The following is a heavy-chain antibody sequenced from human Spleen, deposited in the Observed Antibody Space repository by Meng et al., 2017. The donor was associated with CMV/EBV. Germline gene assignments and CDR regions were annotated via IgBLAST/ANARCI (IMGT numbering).Heavy chain of an antibody. CDR1: GFTFSNYW. D-gene: IGHD2-15*01. J-gene: IGHJ4*02. CDR3: AREGRDLDY. V-gene: IGHV3-7*01. Sequence: GESLKISCEASGFTFSNYWMSWVRQAPGKGLEWVANIKQDESETYYVDSVKGRFTISRDNAKNSLFLLISSLRAEDTAVYYCAREGRDLDYWGQGTLVTVSS. CDR2: IKQDESET.